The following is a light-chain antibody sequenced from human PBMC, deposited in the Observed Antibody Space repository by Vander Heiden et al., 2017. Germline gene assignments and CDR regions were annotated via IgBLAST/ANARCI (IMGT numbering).Light chain of an antibody. Sequence: QLVLTQSPSASASLGASVKLTCTLSSGHISYAIAWHQQQPEKGPRYLMKLNFDGSHSKGDGIPDRFSGSSSGAARYLTISSLQSEDEADYYCKTWGAGIQGVFGGGTKLTVL. CDR1: SGHISYA. V-gene: IGLV4-69*01. CDR2: LNFDGSH. J-gene: IGLJ3*02. CDR3: KTWGAGIQGV.